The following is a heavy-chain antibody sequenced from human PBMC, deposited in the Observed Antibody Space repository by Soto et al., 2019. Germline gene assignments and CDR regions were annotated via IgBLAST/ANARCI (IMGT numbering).Heavy chain of an antibody. D-gene: IGHD6-13*01. J-gene: IGHJ5*02. CDR1: GFDFNTYG. V-gene: IGHV3-30*18. CDR2: ISFDGGNQ. CDR3: AKDSSITAAGSGGWFDP. Sequence: QVQLVQSGGGVVQPGRSLRLSCAASGFDFNTYGLHWVRQAPGKGLEWVAGISFDGGNQYYADSVKGRFTISRDKSNTTLYLQINSLGAEDTATYYSAKDSSITAAGSGGWFDPWGQGTLVIVSS.